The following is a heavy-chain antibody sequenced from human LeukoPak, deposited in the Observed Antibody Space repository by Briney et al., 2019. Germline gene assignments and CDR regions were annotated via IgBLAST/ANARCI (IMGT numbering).Heavy chain of an antibody. D-gene: IGHD3-10*01. CDR1: GYTFTSYA. J-gene: IGHJ6*03. Sequence: ASVKVSCKASGYTFTSYAMNWVRQAPGQGLEWMGWISAYNGNTNYAQKLQGRVTMTTDTSTSTAYMELRSLRSDDTAVYYCASTFGNPYYYYMDVWGKGTTVTVSS. CDR3: ASTFGNPYYYYMDV. V-gene: IGHV1-18*01. CDR2: ISAYNGNT.